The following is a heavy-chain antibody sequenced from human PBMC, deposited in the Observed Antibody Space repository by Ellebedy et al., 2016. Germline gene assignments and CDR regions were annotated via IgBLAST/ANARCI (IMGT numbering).Heavy chain of an antibody. Sequence: GGSLRLSXAASGSTSSTYAMTWVCQAPGNGLEWVAVISYDGSNNYYADSVKGRFTISRDNSKNTLYLQMNSLGAEDTAVYYCAKDRAAVAGTNYYYYYGMDVWGQGTTVTVSS. V-gene: IGHV3-30*18. CDR2: ISYDGSNN. J-gene: IGHJ6*02. D-gene: IGHD6-19*01. CDR1: GSTSSTYA. CDR3: AKDRAAVAGTNYYYYYGMDV.